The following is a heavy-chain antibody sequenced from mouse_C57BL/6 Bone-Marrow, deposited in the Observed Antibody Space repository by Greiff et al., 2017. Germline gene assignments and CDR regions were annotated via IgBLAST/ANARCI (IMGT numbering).Heavy chain of an antibody. CDR1: GFTFTDYY. Sequence: EVKVEESGGGLVQPGGSLSLSCAASGFTFTDYYMSWVRQPPGKALEWLGFIRNKANGYTTEYSASVKGRFTISRDNSQSILYLQMNALRAEDSATYYCARSSITGPFAYWGQGTLVTVSA. J-gene: IGHJ3*01. D-gene: IGHD4-1*01. V-gene: IGHV7-3*01. CDR3: ARSSITGPFAY. CDR2: IRNKANGYTT.